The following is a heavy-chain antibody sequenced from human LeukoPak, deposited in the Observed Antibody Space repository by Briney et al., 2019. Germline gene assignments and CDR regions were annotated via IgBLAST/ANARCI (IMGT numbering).Heavy chain of an antibody. Sequence: GGSLRLSCVASGFTFSTYALSWVRQAPGKGLEWVSAISSSGGSPYYVDSVNGRFTISRDNSKNTLYLQMNSLRAEDTALYYCAKDQALSLSSSRALDYWGQGTLVTVSS. V-gene: IGHV3-23*01. CDR3: AKDQALSLSSSRALDY. CDR2: ISSSGGSP. D-gene: IGHD2-2*01. CDR1: GFTFSTYA. J-gene: IGHJ4*02.